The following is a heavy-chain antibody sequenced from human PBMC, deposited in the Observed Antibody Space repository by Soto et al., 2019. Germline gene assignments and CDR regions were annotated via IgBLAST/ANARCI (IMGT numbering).Heavy chain of an antibody. Sequence: QVHLVESGGGVVQPGGSLRLSCAASGFTFSSDGVHWVRQAPGKGLEWVAVISNDGIKKNYGESAKGRFTISRDHSKNTLYLQMKRLRTEDTAVYYCAKSPQWVAKGGMDVWGQGTTVTVSS. CDR2: ISNDGIKK. V-gene: IGHV3-30*18. CDR1: GFTFSSDG. D-gene: IGHD1-26*01. CDR3: AKSPQWVAKGGMDV. J-gene: IGHJ6*02.